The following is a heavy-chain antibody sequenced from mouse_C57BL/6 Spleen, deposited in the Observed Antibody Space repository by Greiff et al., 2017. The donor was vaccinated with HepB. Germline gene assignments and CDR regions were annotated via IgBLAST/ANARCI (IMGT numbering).Heavy chain of an antibody. CDR1: GYTFTSYW. D-gene: IGHD2-2*01. Sequence: QVPLPQPGAELVKPGASVKMSCKASGYTFTSYWITWVKQRPGQGLEWIGDIYPGSGSTNYNEKFKSKATLNVDTSSSTAYMQLSSLTSEDSAVYYCARDGTMVTTDYWGQGTTLTVSS. CDR2: IYPGSGST. CDR3: ARDGTMVTTDY. V-gene: IGHV1-55*01. J-gene: IGHJ2*01.